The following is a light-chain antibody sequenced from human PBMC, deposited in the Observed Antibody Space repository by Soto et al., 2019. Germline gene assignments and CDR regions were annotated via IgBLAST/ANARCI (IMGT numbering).Light chain of an antibody. Sequence: QSVLTQPASVSGSPGQSITISCTGTSSDVGGYNYVSWYHQYPGTAPKLIIYEVSNRPSGVSNRFSGSKSGNTASLTISGLQAEDEADYYCTSYTIYSTVVFGGGTQLTVL. CDR2: EVS. CDR3: TSYTIYSTVV. J-gene: IGLJ2*01. V-gene: IGLV2-14*01. CDR1: SSDVGGYNY.